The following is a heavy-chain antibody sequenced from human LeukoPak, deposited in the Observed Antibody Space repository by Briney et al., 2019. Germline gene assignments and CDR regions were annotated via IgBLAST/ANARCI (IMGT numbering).Heavy chain of an antibody. CDR3: TRDNPKFWADAFDI. Sequence: PGGSLRLSCTASGFTFCDYAMSWVRQAPGKGLEWVGFIRSKAYGGTTEYAASVKGRFTISRADSKSIAYLQMNSLKTEDTAVYYCTRDNPKFWADAFDIRGQGRMVTVSS. CDR2: IRSKAYGGTT. CDR1: GFTFCDYA. V-gene: IGHV3-49*04. J-gene: IGHJ3*02. D-gene: IGHD3-16*01.